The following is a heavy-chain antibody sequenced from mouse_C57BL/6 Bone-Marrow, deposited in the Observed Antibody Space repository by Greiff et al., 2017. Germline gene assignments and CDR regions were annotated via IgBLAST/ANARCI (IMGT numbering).Heavy chain of an antibody. CDR2: IWSGGST. J-gene: IGHJ2*01. V-gene: IGHV2-2*01. D-gene: IGHD2-3*01. CDR1: GFSLTSYG. CDR3: ARNSIYDGYYVSFYFDY. Sequence: QVQLKESGPGLVQPSQSLSITCTVSGFSLTSYGVHWVRQSPGKGLEWLGVIWSGGSTDYNAAFISRLSISKDNSKSQVFFKMNSLQADDTAIYYCARNSIYDGYYVSFYFDYWGQGTTLTVSS.